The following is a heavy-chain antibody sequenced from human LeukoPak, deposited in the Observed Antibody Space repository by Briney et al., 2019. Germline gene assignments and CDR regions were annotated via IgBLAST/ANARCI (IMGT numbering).Heavy chain of an antibody. D-gene: IGHD2-21*02. J-gene: IGHJ4*02. Sequence: GGSLRLSCAASGFTFSTYNMNWVRQAPGKGLEWVANIQDDGSEKNYVGSVKGRFIISRDNAKNSLFLQVSSLRDEDTALYYCARGWAAIPDWGQGTLVTVSS. V-gene: IGHV3-7*01. CDR1: GFTFSTYN. CDR3: ARGWAAIPD. CDR2: IQDDGSEK.